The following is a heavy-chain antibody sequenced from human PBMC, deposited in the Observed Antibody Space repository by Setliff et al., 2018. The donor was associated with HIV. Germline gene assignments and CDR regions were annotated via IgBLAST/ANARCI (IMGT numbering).Heavy chain of an antibody. D-gene: IGHD6-19*01. CDR3: ARVGSSGWRYYYYGMDV. CDR1: GYTFTSYA. J-gene: IGHJ6*02. V-gene: IGHV7-4-1*02. Sequence: ASVKVSCKASGYTFTSYAMNWVRQAPGQGLEWMGWINTNTGNPTYAQGSTGRFVFSLDTSVSTAYLQISSLKAEDTAVYYCARVGSSGWRYYYYGMDVWGQGTTVTVSS. CDR2: INTNTGNP.